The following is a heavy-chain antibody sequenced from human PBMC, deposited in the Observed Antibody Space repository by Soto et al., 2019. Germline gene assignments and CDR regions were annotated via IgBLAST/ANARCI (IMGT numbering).Heavy chain of an antibody. J-gene: IGHJ4*02. CDR3: KTVVEY. CDR2: IDGVGAGT. Sequence: EVQLVQSGGGSVQPGGSLRLSCAASGFTFTNYWMHWVRQVPGKRLVWVSRIDGVGAGTSYSASVRGRFTISRDNAENMLYLPMSSRRAEDTAVYDCKTVVEYWGQGTLVTVSS. V-gene: IGHV3-74*01. CDR1: GFTFTNYW. D-gene: IGHD4-17*01.